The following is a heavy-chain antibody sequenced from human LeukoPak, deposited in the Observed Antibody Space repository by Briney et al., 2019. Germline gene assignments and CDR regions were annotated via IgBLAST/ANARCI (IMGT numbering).Heavy chain of an antibody. CDR2: ISYDGSNK. D-gene: IGHD3-22*01. J-gene: IGHJ4*02. CDR1: GFTFSSAG. V-gene: IGHV3-30*18. Sequence: GGSLRLSCAASGFTFSSAGMHWVRQAPGKGLEWVAVISYDGSNKYYADSVKGRFTISRDNSKNTLYLQMNSLRAGDTAVYYCAKDSYDRSGYYYYYFAYWGQGTQVTVSS. CDR3: AKDSYDRSGYYYYYFAY.